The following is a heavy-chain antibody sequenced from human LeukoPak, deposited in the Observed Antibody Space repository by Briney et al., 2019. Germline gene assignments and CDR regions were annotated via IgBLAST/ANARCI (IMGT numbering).Heavy chain of an antibody. Sequence: GSLRLSCAASGFTFSSYWMSWVRQAPGKGLEWVANIKQDGSEKYYADSVKGRFTISRDNAKNSLYLQMNSLRAEDTAVYYCARVPYYGSGSYHYYYYMDVWGKGTTVTVSS. CDR2: IKQDGSEK. V-gene: IGHV3-7*01. D-gene: IGHD3-10*01. CDR1: GFTFSSYW. J-gene: IGHJ6*03. CDR3: ARVPYYGSGSYHYYYYMDV.